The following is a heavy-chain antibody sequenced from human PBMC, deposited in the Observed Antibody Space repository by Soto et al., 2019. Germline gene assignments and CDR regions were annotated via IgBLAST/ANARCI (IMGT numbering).Heavy chain of an antibody. D-gene: IGHD1-20*01. CDR2: IDASGNT. V-gene: IGHV4-4*07. J-gene: IGHJ6*02. Sequence: QVQLRESGPGLVKASETLSLTCTVSVDSISTYYWSWIRRPAGKGLEWIGRIDASGNTNYNPSLKSRVTMSADTSKKQFSLKLTSVTAADTAVYYCARYSNNWFQTEGMHVWGQGTTVTVSS. CDR1: VDSISTYY. CDR3: ARYSNNWFQTEGMHV.